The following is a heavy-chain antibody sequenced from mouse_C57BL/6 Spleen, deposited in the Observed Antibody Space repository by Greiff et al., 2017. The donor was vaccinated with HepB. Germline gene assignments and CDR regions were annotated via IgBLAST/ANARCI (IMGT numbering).Heavy chain of an antibody. V-gene: IGHV3-6*01. CDR2: ISYDGSN. J-gene: IGHJ4*01. Sequence: EVKLQESGPGLVKPSQSLSLTCSVTGYSITSGYYWNWIRQSPGNKLEWMGYISYDGSNNYNPSLKNRISITRDTSKNQFFLKLNSVTTEDTATYYCARSYDYEWMDYWGQGTSVTVSS. D-gene: IGHD2-4*01. CDR3: ARSYDYEWMDY. CDR1: GYSITSGYY.